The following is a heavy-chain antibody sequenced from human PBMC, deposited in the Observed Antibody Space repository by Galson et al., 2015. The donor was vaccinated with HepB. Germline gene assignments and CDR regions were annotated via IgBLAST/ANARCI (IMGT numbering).Heavy chain of an antibody. J-gene: IGHJ1*01. Sequence: SLRLSCAASGFIFSDSAIHWVRQASGKGLEWVGRIRSSSNGYETTYGASVRGRFTMSRDDPRNMAFLQMNSLKVEDTAVYYCIRQLNSTVAFWGQGTLVTVSS. CDR2: IRSSSNGYET. CDR1: GFIFSDSA. V-gene: IGHV3-73*01. D-gene: IGHD4-23*01. CDR3: IRQLNSTVAF.